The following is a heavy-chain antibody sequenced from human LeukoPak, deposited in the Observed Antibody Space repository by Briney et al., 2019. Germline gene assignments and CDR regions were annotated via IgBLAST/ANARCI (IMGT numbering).Heavy chain of an antibody. CDR3: ARDGRAGLYGMDV. Sequence: GGSVKVSCKASGGTFSSYAISWVRQAPRQGLEWMGGIIPIFGTANYAQKFQGRVTITADESTSTAYMELSSLRSEDTAVYYCARDGRAGLYGMDVWGQGTTVTVSS. V-gene: IGHV1-69*13. J-gene: IGHJ6*02. CDR2: IIPIFGTA. CDR1: GGTFSSYA.